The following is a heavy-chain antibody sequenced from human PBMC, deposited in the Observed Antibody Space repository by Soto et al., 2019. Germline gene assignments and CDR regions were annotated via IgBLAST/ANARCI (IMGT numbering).Heavy chain of an antibody. CDR2: IYYSGST. CDR1: GGSISSYY. Sequence: SETLSLTCTVSGGSISSYYWSWIRQPPGKGLEWIGYIYYSGSTNYNPSLKSRVTISVDTSKNQFSLKLSSVTAADTAVYYCARTTPYGSGSSDYYYMDVWGKGTTVTVSS. V-gene: IGHV4-59*08. CDR3: ARTTPYGSGSSDYYYMDV. D-gene: IGHD3-10*01. J-gene: IGHJ6*03.